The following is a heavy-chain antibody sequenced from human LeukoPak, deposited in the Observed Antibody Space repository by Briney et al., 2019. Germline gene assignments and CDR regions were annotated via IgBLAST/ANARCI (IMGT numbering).Heavy chain of an antibody. CDR1: AASIRTNH. D-gene: IGHD2-8*01. CDR3: ARYINGGLDV. V-gene: IGHV4-4*07. Sequence: SETLSLTCSVSAASIRTNHWTWIRQPAGKGLEWIGRIYNSGNTNYNPSLKSRVTMSVDTSKNQFSLKLSSVTAAGTAIYYCARYINGGLDVWGQGTTVTVSS. CDR2: IYNSGNT. J-gene: IGHJ6*02.